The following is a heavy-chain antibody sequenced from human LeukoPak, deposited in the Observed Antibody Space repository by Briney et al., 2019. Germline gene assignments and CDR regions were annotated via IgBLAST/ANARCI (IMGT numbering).Heavy chain of an antibody. CDR2: IYDSGST. CDR3: ARVTEDGSGSCSRFDY. J-gene: IGHJ4*02. Sequence: SETLSLTCTVSGGSISSYYWSWIRQPPGKGLEWIGSIYDSGSTNYNPSLKSRVSISVDTSKNQSSLKLSSVTAADTAVYYCARVTEDGSGSCSRFDYWGQGTLVTVSS. V-gene: IGHV4-59*01. CDR1: GGSISSYY. D-gene: IGHD3-10*01.